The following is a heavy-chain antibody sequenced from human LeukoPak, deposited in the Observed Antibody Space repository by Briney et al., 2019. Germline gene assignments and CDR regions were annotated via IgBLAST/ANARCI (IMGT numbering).Heavy chain of an antibody. CDR3: ARGHYDSLYGMDV. D-gene: IGHD3-22*01. J-gene: IGHJ6*02. CDR1: GFIFSHY. Sequence: GSLRLSCATSGFIFSHYWMSWVRQAPGKGLEWIGYIYYSGSTNYNPSLKSRVTISVDTSKNQFSLKLSSVTAADTAVYYCARGHYDSLYGMDVWGQGTTVTVSS. CDR2: IYYSGST. V-gene: IGHV4-59*11.